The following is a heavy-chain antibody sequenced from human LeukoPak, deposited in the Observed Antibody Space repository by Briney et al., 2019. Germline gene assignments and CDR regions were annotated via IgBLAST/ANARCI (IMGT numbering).Heavy chain of an antibody. CDR1: GGSFSGYY. CDR2: INHSGST. V-gene: IGHV4-34*01. J-gene: IGHJ4*02. CDR3: ARGPVYYYGSGSYSRGLYYFDY. Sequence: SETLSLTCAVYGGSFSGYYWSWIRQPPGKGLEWIGEINHSGSTNYNPSLKSRVTISVDTSKNQFSLKLSSVTAADTAVYYCARGPVYYYGSGSYSRGLYYFDYWGQGTLVTVSS. D-gene: IGHD3-10*01.